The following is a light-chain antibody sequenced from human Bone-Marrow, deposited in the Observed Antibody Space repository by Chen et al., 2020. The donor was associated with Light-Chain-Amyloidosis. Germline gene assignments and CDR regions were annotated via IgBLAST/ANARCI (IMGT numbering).Light chain of an antibody. CDR2: RNN. CDR3: AAWDDSLSGV. CDR1: ISNIGSTY. J-gene: IGLJ3*02. Sequence: QSVLTQPPSASWTPGQRVTISCSGSISNIGSTYVYWYQPLSGMAPKLLIYRNNQRPSGVPDRFSGSKSGNSASRAISGRRSEDEADYYWAAWDDSLSGVFGGGPKLTVL. V-gene: IGLV1-47*01.